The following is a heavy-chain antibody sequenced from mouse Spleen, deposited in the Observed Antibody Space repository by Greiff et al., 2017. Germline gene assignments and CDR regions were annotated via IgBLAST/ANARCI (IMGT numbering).Heavy chain of an antibody. D-gene: IGHD1-2*01. J-gene: IGHJ1*01. CDR3: ARDALHYYGYWYFDV. V-gene: IGHV7-1*01. Sequence: EVQLVESGGGLVQSGRSLRLSCATSGFTFSDFYMEWVRQAPGKGLEWIAASRNKANDYTTEYSASVKGRFIVSRDTSQSILYLQMNALRAEDTAIYYCARDALHYYGYWYFDVWGAGTTVTVSS. CDR2: SRNKANDYTT. CDR1: GFTFSDFY.